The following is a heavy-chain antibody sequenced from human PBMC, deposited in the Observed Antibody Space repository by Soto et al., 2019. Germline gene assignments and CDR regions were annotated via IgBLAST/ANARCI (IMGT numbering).Heavy chain of an antibody. CDR3: ATNSY. Sequence: PGGSLRLSCAASGFRFSNYWMSWVRQTPGKGLEWVANINPDGNDRYYVDSVKGRFTISRDNAKNSLYLQMNSLRADDTAVYYCATNSYRGQGTQVTVSS. CDR1: GFRFSNYW. CDR2: INPDGNDR. J-gene: IGHJ4*02. D-gene: IGHD2-8*01. V-gene: IGHV3-7*05.